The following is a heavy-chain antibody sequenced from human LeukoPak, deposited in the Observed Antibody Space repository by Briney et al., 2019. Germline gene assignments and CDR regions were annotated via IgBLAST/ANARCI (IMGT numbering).Heavy chain of an antibody. CDR1: GYTFTGYY. Sequence: ASVKVSCKASGYTFTGYYIHWVRQAPGQGLEWMGWINPNSGGTNYAQQFQGRVTMTRDTSISTAYMELSRLRSDDTAMYYCARVKNYYDSSAYLYYFDYWGQGTLVTVSS. V-gene: IGHV1-2*02. J-gene: IGHJ4*02. CDR3: ARVKNYYDSSAYLYYFDY. CDR2: INPNSGGT. D-gene: IGHD3-22*01.